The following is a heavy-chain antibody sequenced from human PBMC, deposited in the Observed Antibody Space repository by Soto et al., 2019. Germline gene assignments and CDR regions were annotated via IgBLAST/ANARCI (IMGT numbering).Heavy chain of an antibody. CDR2: TSSSSSYI. J-gene: IGHJ4*02. V-gene: IGHV3-21*01. CDR3: ARVTSIAARSYFDY. D-gene: IGHD6-6*01. Sequence: GGSLRLSCAASGFTFSSYSMNWVRQAPGKGLEWVSSTSSSSSYIYYADSVKGRFTISRDNAKNSLYLQMNSLRAEDTAVYYCARVTSIAARSYFDYWGQGTLVTVSS. CDR1: GFTFSSYS.